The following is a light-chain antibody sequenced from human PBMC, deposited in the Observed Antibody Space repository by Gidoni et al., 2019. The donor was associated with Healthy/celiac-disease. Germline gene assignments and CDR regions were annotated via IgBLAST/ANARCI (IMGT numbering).Light chain of an antibody. CDR1: SSNIGSNT. Sequence: QPVLTQPPSASGAPGQRVTISCSGSSSNIGSNTVNWYQQLPGTAPKLLIYSNHQRPSGVPDRFSGSKSGTSASLAISGLQSEDEADYYCAAWYDSLNGPVFGGGTKLTGL. CDR3: AAWYDSLNGPV. V-gene: IGLV1-44*01. J-gene: IGLJ3*02. CDR2: SNH.